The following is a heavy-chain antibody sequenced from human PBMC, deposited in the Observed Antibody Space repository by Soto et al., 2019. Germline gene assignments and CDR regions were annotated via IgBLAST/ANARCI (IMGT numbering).Heavy chain of an antibody. CDR1: GFTFSSYS. D-gene: IGHD6-13*01. V-gene: IGHV3-21*01. Sequence: EVQLVESGGGLVKPGGSLRLSCAASGFTFSSYSMNWVRQAPGKGLEWVSSISSSSSYIYYADSVKGRFTISRDNAKNSLYLKMNSLRAEDTAVYYCARDLVIAAADTIDAFDIWGQGTMVTVSS. CDR3: ARDLVIAAADTIDAFDI. J-gene: IGHJ3*02. CDR2: ISSSSSYI.